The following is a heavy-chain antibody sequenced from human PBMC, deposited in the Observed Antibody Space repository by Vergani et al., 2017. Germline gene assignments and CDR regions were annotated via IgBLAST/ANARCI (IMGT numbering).Heavy chain of an antibody. CDR3: ARVLVVAHDAFDI. J-gene: IGHJ3*02. CDR2: INAGNGNT. D-gene: IGHD3-22*01. Sequence: QVQLVQSGAEVKKSGASVKVSCKASGNTFTTYAMHWVRQAPGQRLEWMGWINAGNGNTKYSQKFQGRVTISRDTSASTAYMELSSLRYEDTAVYYCARVLVVAHDAFDIWGHGTMVTVSS. CDR1: GNTFTTYA. V-gene: IGHV1-3*01.